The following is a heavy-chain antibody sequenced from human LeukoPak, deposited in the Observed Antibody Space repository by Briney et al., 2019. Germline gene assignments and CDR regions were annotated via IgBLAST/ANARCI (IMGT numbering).Heavy chain of an antibody. CDR1: GFTFSTYG. D-gene: IGHD3-3*01. V-gene: IGHV3-33*06. CDR3: AKDLRYYDFWSGLADY. CDR2: IWYDGSNK. J-gene: IGHJ4*02. Sequence: GGSLRLSCAASGFTFSTYGMHLVRQAPGKGLEWVALIWYDGSNKYYADSVKGRFTISRDNSKNTLYLQMNSLRAEDTAVYYCAKDLRYYDFWSGLADYWGQGTLVTVSS.